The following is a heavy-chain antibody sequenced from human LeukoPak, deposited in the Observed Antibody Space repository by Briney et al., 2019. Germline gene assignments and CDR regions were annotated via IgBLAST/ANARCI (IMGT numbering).Heavy chain of an antibody. CDR1: GYTFTGYY. D-gene: IGHD3-22*01. V-gene: IGHV1-2*02. Sequence: ASVKVSCKASGYTFTGYYMHWVRQAPGQGLEWMGWINPNSGGTNYAQKFQGRVTMTRDTSISTAYMELSRLRSEDTAVYYCARDSLRAGGTGGYYYSSHFDYWGQGTLVTVSS. CDR2: INPNSGGT. CDR3: ARDSLRAGGTGGYYYSSHFDY. J-gene: IGHJ4*02.